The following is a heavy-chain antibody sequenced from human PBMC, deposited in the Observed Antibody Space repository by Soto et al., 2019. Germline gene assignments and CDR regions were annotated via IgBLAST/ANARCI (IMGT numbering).Heavy chain of an antibody. CDR2: IYYSGST. V-gene: IGHV4-59*08. Sequence: QVQLQESGPGLVKPSETLSLTCTVSGGSIGSYYWSWIRQPPGKGLEWIGYIYYSGSTNYNPSLTRRLTRSLDTSNNQFSLQLSSVTAADTAVYYCARRYCSVGSCSLDYWGQGTLVTVSS. CDR3: ARRYCSVGSCSLDY. D-gene: IGHD2-15*01. J-gene: IGHJ4*02. CDR1: GGSIGSYY.